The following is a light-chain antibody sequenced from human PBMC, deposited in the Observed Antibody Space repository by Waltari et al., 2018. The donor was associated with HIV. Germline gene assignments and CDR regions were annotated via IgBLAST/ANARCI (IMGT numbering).Light chain of an antibody. Sequence: FMLTQPHSVSESPGKTITISCTRSSGSIARKYVQWYPHRPGTSPTAVAIDDKQGPSGVPDRFSATIDSSSNSAYLTISGLKTEDEADYYCQCNDPTNYVVFGGGTHLTVL. V-gene: IGLV6-57*01. CDR2: DDK. CDR3: QCNDPTNYVV. J-gene: IGLJ2*01. CDR1: SGSIARKY.